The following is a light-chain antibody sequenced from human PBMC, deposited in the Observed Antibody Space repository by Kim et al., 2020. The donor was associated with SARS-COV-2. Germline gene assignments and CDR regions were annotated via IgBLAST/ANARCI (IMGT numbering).Light chain of an antibody. CDR1: ALPKQY. CDR2: KDS. J-gene: IGLJ2*01. V-gene: IGLV3-25*03. CDR3: QSADSSGTYVV. Sequence: PGQTARITGSGDALPKQYAYWYQQKPGQAPVLVIYKDSERPSGIPERFSGSSSGTTVTLTISGVQAEDEAYYYCQSADSSGTYVVFGGGTQLTVL.